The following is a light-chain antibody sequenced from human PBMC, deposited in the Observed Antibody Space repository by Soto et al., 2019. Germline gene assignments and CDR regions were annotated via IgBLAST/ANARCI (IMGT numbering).Light chain of an antibody. Sequence: EIVLTQSPVSLPVTPGEPASISCRSSQSLLHTNGYNYLNWYLQKPGQSPQLLIYLSSYRASGVPDRFSGSGSGTDFTLKISRVEADDVGVYYCFQGLQNPLGFGGGTNVEIK. J-gene: IGKJ4*01. V-gene: IGKV2-28*01. CDR2: LSS. CDR3: FQGLQNPLG. CDR1: QSLLHTNGYNY.